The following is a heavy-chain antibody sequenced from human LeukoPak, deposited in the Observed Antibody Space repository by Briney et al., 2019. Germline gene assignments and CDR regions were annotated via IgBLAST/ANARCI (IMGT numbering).Heavy chain of an antibody. V-gene: IGHV3-23*01. Sequence: GGSLRLSCAASGFTFSHYSMHWVRQAPGKGLEWVSSISDSGGSTYYADSVKGRFTISRDNSKNTLYLQMNSLRAEDTAVYYCARDFPPDCSSTSCYVWGDYWGQGTLVTVSS. CDR1: GFTFSHYS. CDR2: ISDSGGST. CDR3: ARDFPPDCSSTSCYVWGDY. J-gene: IGHJ4*02. D-gene: IGHD2-2*01.